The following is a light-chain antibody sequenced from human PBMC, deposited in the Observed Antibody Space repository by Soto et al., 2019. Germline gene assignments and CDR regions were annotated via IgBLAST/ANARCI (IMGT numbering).Light chain of an antibody. CDR3: SSYTSSSSLE. CDR2: DVS. Sequence: QSVLTQPASVSGSPGQSITISCTGTSSDIGDYNYVSWYQHHPGKTPKLMIYDVSSRPSGVSNRFSGSKSDNTASLTISGLQAEDEADYYCSSYTSSSSLEFGGGTKLTVL. J-gene: IGLJ2*01. CDR1: SSDIGDYNY. V-gene: IGLV2-14*03.